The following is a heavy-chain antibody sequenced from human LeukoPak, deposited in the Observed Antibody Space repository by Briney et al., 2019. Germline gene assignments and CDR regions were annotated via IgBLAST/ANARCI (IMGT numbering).Heavy chain of an antibody. CDR1: GFTFSSYG. Sequence: GGSLRLSCAASGFTFSSYGMHWVRQAPGKGLEWVAFIRYDGSNKYYADSVKGRFTISRDNSKNTLYLQMNSLRAEDTAVYYCAKDLGVYGGLFDYWGQGTLVTASS. CDR3: AKDLGVYGGLFDY. CDR2: IRYDGSNK. J-gene: IGHJ4*02. D-gene: IGHD4-23*01. V-gene: IGHV3-30*02.